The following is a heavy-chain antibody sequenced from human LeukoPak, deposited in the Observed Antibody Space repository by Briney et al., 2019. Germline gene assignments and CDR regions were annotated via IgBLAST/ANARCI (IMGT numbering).Heavy chain of an antibody. CDR3: ARAVEMATIGGNYYFDY. J-gene: IGHJ4*02. D-gene: IGHD5-24*01. CDR2: IIPIFGIA. V-gene: IGHV1-69*04. CDR1: GGTFSSYA. Sequence: SVKVSCKASGGTFSSYAISWVRQAPGQGLEWMGRIIPIFGIANYAQKFQGRVTITADKSTSTAYMELSSLRSEDTAVYYCARAVEMATIGGNYYFDYWGQGTLVIVSS.